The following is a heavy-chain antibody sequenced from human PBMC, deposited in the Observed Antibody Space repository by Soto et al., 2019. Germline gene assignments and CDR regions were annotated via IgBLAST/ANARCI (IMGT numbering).Heavy chain of an antibody. J-gene: IGHJ4*02. CDR2: INAGNGNT. D-gene: IGHD1-26*01. Sequence: QVQLVQSGAEVKKPGASVKVSCKASGYTFTSYAMHWVRQAPGQRLEWMGWINAGNGNTKYSQKFQGRVTITRDTSASTAYMELSSLRSEDTAVYYCARGWALGGSFVDCWGQGTLVTVSS. CDR1: GYTFTSYA. CDR3: ARGWALGGSFVDC. V-gene: IGHV1-3*01.